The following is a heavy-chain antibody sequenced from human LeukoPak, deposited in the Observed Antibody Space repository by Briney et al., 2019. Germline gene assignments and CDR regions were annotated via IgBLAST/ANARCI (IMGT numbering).Heavy chain of an antibody. CDR2: IIPIFGTA. D-gene: IGHD6-13*01. Sequence: GASVKVSCKASGGTFSSYAISWVRQAPGQELEWMGGIIPIFGTANYAQKFQGRVTITTDESTSTAYMELSSLRSEDTAVYYCAIGYGEAHHQVHYWGQGTLVTVSS. J-gene: IGHJ4*02. CDR1: GGTFSSYA. V-gene: IGHV1-69*05. CDR3: AIGYGEAHHQVHY.